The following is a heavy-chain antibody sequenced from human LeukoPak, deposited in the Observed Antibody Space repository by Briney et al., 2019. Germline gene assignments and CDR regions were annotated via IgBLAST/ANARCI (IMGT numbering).Heavy chain of an antibody. D-gene: IGHD6-13*01. J-gene: IGHJ4*02. CDR2: ICHSGST. CDR1: GGSISSSNW. CDR3: ARSSPVPRGQQLVPSPEY. Sequence: SGTLSLTCVVSGGSISSSNWWSWVRQPPGKGLEWIGEICHSGSTNYNPSLKSRVTISVDTSKNQFSLKLTSVTAADTAVYYCARSSPVPRGQQLVPSPEYWGQGTLVTVSS. V-gene: IGHV4-4*02.